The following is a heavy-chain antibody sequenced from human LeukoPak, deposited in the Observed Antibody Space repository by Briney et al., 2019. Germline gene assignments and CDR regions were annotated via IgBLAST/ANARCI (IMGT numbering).Heavy chain of an antibody. CDR1: GASFSGYY. V-gene: IGHV4-34*01. CDR3: ARGRGSYYYDSSGYVY. Sequence: SETLSLTCAVSGASFSGYYWNWIRQFPGKGLEWIGEINHSGSTNYKSSLKSRVTISVDTSQKQFSLRLSSVTAADTAVYYCARGRGSYYYDSSGYVYWGQGTLVTVSS. J-gene: IGHJ4*02. D-gene: IGHD3-22*01. CDR2: INHSGST.